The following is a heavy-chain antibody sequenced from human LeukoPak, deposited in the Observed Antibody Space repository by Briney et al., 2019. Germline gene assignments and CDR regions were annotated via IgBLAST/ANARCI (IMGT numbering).Heavy chain of an antibody. CDR3: ARADRLHGGPYLIGP. V-gene: IGHV1-2*02. Sequence: GASVKVSCKTSGYSFTDYYMHWVRQAPGQGLEWMGWINPNSGGTSSAQTFQGRVTMTRDTSNSTVYMEVSWLTSDDTAIYYCARADRLHGGPYLIGPWGQGTLVTVSS. D-gene: IGHD2-21*01. CDR1: GYSFTDYY. J-gene: IGHJ5*02. CDR2: INPNSGGT.